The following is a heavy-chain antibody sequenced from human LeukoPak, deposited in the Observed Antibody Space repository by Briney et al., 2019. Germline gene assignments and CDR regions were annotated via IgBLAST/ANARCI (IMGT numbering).Heavy chain of an antibody. CDR3: AREYDFWSGTDAFDI. CDR1: GFTFSSYS. V-gene: IGHV3-21*01. Sequence: GSLRLSCAASGFTFSSYSMNWVRQAPGKGLEWVSSISSSSSYIYYADSVKGRFTISRDNAKNSLYLQMNSLRAEDTAVYYCAREYDFWSGTDAFDIWGQGTMVTVSS. CDR2: ISSSSSYI. J-gene: IGHJ3*02. D-gene: IGHD3-3*01.